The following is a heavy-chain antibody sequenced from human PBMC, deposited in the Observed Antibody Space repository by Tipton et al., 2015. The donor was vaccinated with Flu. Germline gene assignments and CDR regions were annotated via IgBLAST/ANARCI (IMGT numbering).Heavy chain of an antibody. CDR3: ARAPLLRGDQGYASGGYFYYGLDV. J-gene: IGHJ6*02. CDR2: INHSGST. V-gene: IGHV4-34*01. CDR1: GGSFSGYY. D-gene: IGHD2-15*01. Sequence: AELVKPSETLSLTCAVYGGSFSGYYWSWIRQPPGKGLEWIGEINHSGSTNYNPSLKSRVTISADTSKNQFSLGLTSVTAADTAVYYCARAPLLRGDQGYASGGYFYYGLDVWGLGTTVTVSS.